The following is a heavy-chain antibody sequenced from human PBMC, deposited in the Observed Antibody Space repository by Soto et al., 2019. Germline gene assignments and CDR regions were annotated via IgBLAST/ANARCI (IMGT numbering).Heavy chain of an antibody. Sequence: SSETLSLTCAVYGGSFSGYYWSWIRQPPGKGLEWIGEINHSGSTNYNPSLKSRVTISVDTSKNQFSLKLSSVTAADTAVYYCAYTIVGDPFDYWGQGTLVTVSS. V-gene: IGHV4-34*01. D-gene: IGHD3-22*01. J-gene: IGHJ4*02. CDR2: INHSGST. CDR3: AYTIVGDPFDY. CDR1: GGSFSGYY.